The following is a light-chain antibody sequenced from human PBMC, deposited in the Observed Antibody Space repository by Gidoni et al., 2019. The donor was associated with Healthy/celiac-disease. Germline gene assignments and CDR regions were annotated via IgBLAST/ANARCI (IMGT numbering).Light chain of an antibody. Sequence: EIVLKQSPGTLSLSPGERATLSCRASQSVSSSYLAWYQQKPGQAPRLLIYGAASWATGIPDRFSGSGSGTDFTLTISRLEPEDFAVYYCQQYGSSPPRYTFGQGTKLEIK. CDR2: GAA. CDR1: QSVSSSY. J-gene: IGKJ2*01. V-gene: IGKV3-20*01. CDR3: QQYGSSPPRYT.